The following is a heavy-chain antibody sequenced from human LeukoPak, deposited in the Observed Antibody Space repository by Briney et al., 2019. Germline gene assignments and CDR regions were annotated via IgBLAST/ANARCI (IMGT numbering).Heavy chain of an antibody. V-gene: IGHV4-38-2*02. CDR2: IYHSGSS. D-gene: IGHD2-15*01. CDR1: GYSISSGYY. Sequence: PSETLSLTCTVSGYSISSGYYWGWIRQPPGKGREWMGSIYHSGSSYYNPSLKSRVTISVNTSKNQFSLTLSSVTAADTAVYYCARVYRVVPPHYFGYWGQGTLVTVSS. CDR3: ARVYRVVPPHYFGY. J-gene: IGHJ4*02.